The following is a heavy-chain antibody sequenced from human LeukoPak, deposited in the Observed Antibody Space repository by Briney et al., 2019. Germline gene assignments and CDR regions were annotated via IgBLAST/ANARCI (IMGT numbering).Heavy chain of an antibody. Sequence: AGGSLRLSCAASGFTFSSYWMHWVRQAPGKGLVWVSRINSDGSSTSYADSVKGRFTMSRDNAKNTLYLQMNSLRAEDTAVYYCASSGIAVAGTRYFDYWGQGTLVTVSS. CDR2: INSDGSST. CDR3: ASSGIAVAGTRYFDY. V-gene: IGHV3-74*01. J-gene: IGHJ4*02. CDR1: GFTFSSYW. D-gene: IGHD6-19*01.